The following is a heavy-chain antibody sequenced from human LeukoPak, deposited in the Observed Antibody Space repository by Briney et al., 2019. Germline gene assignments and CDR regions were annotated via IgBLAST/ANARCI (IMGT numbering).Heavy chain of an antibody. D-gene: IGHD6-13*01. CDR2: VSAYNGNT. CDR1: GYTFTSYG. J-gene: IGHJ4*02. CDR3: AGHPVFTYSRVDY. Sequence: ASVKVSCKASGYTFTSYGISWVRQAPGQGLEWMGWVSAYNGNTNYAQKLQGRVTMTKKPSTSRAYMELGILRPDDRAVYYGAGHPVFTYSRVDYWGQGTLVTVSS. V-gene: IGHV1-18*01.